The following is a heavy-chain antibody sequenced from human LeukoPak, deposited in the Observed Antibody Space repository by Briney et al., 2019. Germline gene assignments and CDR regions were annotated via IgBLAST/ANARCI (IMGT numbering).Heavy chain of an antibody. D-gene: IGHD5-18*01. J-gene: IGHJ4*02. CDR1: GASISGTDYY. CDR2: IHFSGTI. V-gene: IGHV4-31*03. CDR3: AAGGDTAKGGKY. Sequence: SETLSLTCTVSGASISGTDYYWTWTRHHPGEVLEWLGFIHFSGTIYYNPSLRSRLIISADTAKNQMSLKWSSMTAADTAVYYCAAGGDTAKGGKYWGQGTQVTVSS.